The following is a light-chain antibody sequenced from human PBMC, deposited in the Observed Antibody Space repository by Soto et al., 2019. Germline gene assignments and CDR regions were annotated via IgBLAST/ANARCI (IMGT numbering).Light chain of an antibody. J-gene: IGLJ1*01. CDR1: SSDVGGYNY. CDR3: SSYTSSYV. CDR2: EVN. Sequence: QSALTQPPSASGSPGQSVAISCTGTSSDVGGYNYVSWYQQHPGKAPKLMIYEVNKRPSGVPDRFSGSKSGNTASLTVSGLQAEDEADYYCSSYTSSYVFGTGTKLTVL. V-gene: IGLV2-8*01.